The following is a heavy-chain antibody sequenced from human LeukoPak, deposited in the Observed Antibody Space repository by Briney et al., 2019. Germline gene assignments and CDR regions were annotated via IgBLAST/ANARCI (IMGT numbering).Heavy chain of an antibody. J-gene: IGHJ4*02. CDR2: IYYSGST. V-gene: IGHV4-31*03. Sequence: SQTLSLTCTVSGGSISSGGYYWSWIRQHPWKGLEWIGYIYYSGSTYYNPSLKSRVTISVDTSKNQFSLKLSSVTAADTAVYYCARGYYYDSSGLDYWGQGTLVTVSS. CDR1: GGSISSGGYY. D-gene: IGHD3-22*01. CDR3: ARGYYYDSSGLDY.